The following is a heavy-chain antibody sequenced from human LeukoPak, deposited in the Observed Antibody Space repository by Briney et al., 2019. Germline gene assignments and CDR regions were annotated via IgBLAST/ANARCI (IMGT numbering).Heavy chain of an antibody. CDR3: ARNLPLTGDFDF. V-gene: IGHV1-8*01. J-gene: IGHJ4*02. CDR1: GYTFTSYD. D-gene: IGHD7-27*01. Sequence: ASVKVSCKASGYTFTSYDINWMRQVTGQGLEWMGWMSPNSGNTGYAQKFQGRVTMTRDTSISTAYMELSSLRSEDTAVYYCARNLPLTGDFDFWGPGTMVTVSS. CDR2: MSPNSGNT.